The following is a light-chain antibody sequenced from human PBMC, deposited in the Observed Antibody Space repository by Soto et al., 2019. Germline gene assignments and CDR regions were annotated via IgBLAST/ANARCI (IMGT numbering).Light chain of an antibody. Sequence: EIQMTQSPSSLSASVGDRVTITCMASQSISKYLNWYQQKPGKAPKLLSYAASSLQSGVPSRCRGSGSGTDFTLTISSLKTEDFATYDSQQRYSTRITFGQGTRLEIK. V-gene: IGKV1-39*01. J-gene: IGKJ5*01. CDR1: QSISKY. CDR2: AAS. CDR3: QQRYSTRIT.